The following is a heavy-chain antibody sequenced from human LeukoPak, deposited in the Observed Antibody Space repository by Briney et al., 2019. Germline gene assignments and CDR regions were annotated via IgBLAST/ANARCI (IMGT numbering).Heavy chain of an antibody. Sequence: GGSLRLSCAASGFTFSSYSINWVRQAPGKGLEWVSSISSSSSYIYYADSVKGRFTISRDNAKNSLYLQMNSLRAEDTAVYYCAREPKGEPLDYWGQGTLVTVSS. J-gene: IGHJ4*02. CDR3: AREPKGEPLDY. D-gene: IGHD3-16*01. CDR1: GFTFSSYS. V-gene: IGHV3-21*01. CDR2: ISSSSSYI.